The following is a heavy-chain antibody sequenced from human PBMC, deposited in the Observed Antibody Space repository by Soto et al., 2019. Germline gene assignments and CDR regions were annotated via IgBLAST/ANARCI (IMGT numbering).Heavy chain of an antibody. J-gene: IGHJ5*02. Sequence: GASVKVSCKASGGTFSSYAISWVRQAPGQGLEWMGGISPIFGTANYAQKFQGRVTITADESTSTAYMELSSLRSEDTAVYYCARGGYCSSTSCYTQWFDPWGEGTLVTVSS. CDR1: GGTFSSYA. CDR3: ARGGYCSSTSCYTQWFDP. V-gene: IGHV1-69*13. CDR2: ISPIFGTA. D-gene: IGHD2-2*02.